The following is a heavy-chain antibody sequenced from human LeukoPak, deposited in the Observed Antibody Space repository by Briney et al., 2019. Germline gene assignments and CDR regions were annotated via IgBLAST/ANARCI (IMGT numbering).Heavy chain of an antibody. D-gene: IGHD5-18*01. CDR3: ARVGYNYGYDY. J-gene: IGHJ4*02. CDR1: GFTFSSYD. CDR2: IGTTGDT. Sequence: GGSLILSCAASGFTFSSYDMHWVRQATGKGLEFVSGIGTTGDTYYQGSVKGRFSISRENAENSLYLQMNSLRAGDTAVYYCARVGYNYGYDYWGQGTLVTVSS. V-gene: IGHV3-13*01.